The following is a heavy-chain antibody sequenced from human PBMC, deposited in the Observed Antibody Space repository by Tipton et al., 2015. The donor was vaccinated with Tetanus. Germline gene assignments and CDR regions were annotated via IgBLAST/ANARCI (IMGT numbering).Heavy chain of an antibody. CDR1: GFSLSTSGVG. J-gene: IGHJ3*02. D-gene: IGHD3-10*01. V-gene: IGHV2-5*01. Sequence: LVKPTQTLTLTCTFSGFSLSTSGVGVGWIRQPPGKALEWLALIYWNDDKRYSPSLKSRLTITKDTSKNQVVLTMTNMDPVDTATYYCAHSIGSIGVRGVILYAFDIWGQGTMVTVSS. CDR2: IYWNDDK. CDR3: AHSIGSIGVRGVILYAFDI.